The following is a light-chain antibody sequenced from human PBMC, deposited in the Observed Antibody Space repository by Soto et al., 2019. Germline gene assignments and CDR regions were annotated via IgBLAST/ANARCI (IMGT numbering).Light chain of an antibody. J-gene: IGKJ4*01. Sequence: EIVLTQSPATLSLSPGERATLSCRASQSVSSHLTWYQQKPGQAPRLLIYDASNRAPGIPARFSGSESRTDFTLTISSLEPEDFAVYYCQQRTNWRLTFGGGTKVEIK. V-gene: IGKV3-11*01. CDR1: QSVSSH. CDR3: QQRTNWRLT. CDR2: DAS.